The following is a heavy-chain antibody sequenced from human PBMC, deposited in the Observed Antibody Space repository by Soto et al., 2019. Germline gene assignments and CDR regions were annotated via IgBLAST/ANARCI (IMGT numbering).Heavy chain of an antibody. CDR1: GFSLSTSGMC. V-gene: IGHV2-70*01. Sequence: SGPTLVNPTQTLTLTCTFSGFSLSTSGMCVSWIRQPPGKALEWLALIDWDDDKYYSTSLKTRLTISKDTSKNQVVLTMTNMDPVDTATYYCARIWRVPAAHYYYYGMDVWGQGTTVTVSS. D-gene: IGHD2-2*01. J-gene: IGHJ6*02. CDR3: ARIWRVPAAHYYYYGMDV. CDR2: IDWDDDK.